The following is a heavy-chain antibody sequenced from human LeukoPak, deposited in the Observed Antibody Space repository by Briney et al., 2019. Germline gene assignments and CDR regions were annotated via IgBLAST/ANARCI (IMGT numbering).Heavy chain of an antibody. CDR2: INPNSGGT. D-gene: IGHD2-2*01. J-gene: IGHJ4*02. Sequence: ASVKVSCKASGYTFTGYYMHWMRQAPGQGLEWMGWINPNSGGTNYAQKFQGRVTMTRDTSISTAYMELSRLRSDDTAVYYCARVRVPAAILVYWGQGTLVTVSS. V-gene: IGHV1-2*02. CDR1: GYTFTGYY. CDR3: ARVRVPAAILVY.